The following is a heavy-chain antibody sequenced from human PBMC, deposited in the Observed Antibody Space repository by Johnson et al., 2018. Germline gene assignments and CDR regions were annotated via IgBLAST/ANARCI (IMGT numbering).Heavy chain of an antibody. V-gene: IGHV3-21*06. D-gene: IGHD3-10*01. CDR2: LSTSSSLV. J-gene: IGHJ6*02. CDR3: ARDSSMIRGVIRYGMDV. CDR1: GFAFNTYT. Sequence: VQLGESGGTLVKPGGSLRLSCVASGFAFNTYTMNWVRPAPGKGLEWVSSLSTSSSLVYYADSVRGRFTISRDNAKNSLYLQMNSLRAEDTAIYYCARDSSMIRGVIRYGMDVWGQGTTVTVSS.